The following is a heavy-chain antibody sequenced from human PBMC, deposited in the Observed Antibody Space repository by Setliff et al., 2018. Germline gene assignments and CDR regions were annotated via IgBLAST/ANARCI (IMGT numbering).Heavy chain of an antibody. CDR3: VRDDADNYGAFDN. CDR1: GFSFSRHW. J-gene: IGHJ3*02. Sequence: PGGSLRLSCVVSGFSFSRHWMSWVRQAPGKGLEWVADIKQDGSTKYYLDSVKGRFTISRDNAKRSLYLQMNGLRADDTGVYYCVRDDADNYGAFDNWGQGTLVTVSS. D-gene: IGHD3-16*01. CDR2: IKQDGSTK. V-gene: IGHV3-7*01.